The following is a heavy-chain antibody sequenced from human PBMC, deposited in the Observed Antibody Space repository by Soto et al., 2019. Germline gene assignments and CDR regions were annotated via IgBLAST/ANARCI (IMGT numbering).Heavy chain of an antibody. CDR1: EVTVSSNY. V-gene: IGHV3-53*02. CDR3: ARLTTEGEFNWFDS. CDR2: IYSGGST. Sequence: EVRLVETGGGLIQPGGSLKVSCAASEVTVSSNYMSWVRQAPGKGLQWVAIIYSGGSTYYADAVKGRFTISRDSSKNTVSLQMNSLRAEDTAVYYCARLTTEGEFNWFDSWGQGTLVTVSS. J-gene: IGHJ5*01.